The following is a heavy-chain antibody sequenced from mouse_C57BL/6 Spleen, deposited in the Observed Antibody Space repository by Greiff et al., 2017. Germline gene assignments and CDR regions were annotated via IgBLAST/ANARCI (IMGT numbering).Heavy chain of an antibody. CDR2: ISNGGGST. J-gene: IGHJ4*01. Sequence: EVQVVESGGGLVQPGGSLKLSCAASGFTFSDYCMYWVRQTPEKRLEWVAYISNGGGSTYYPGTVKGRFTISRDNAKNTLYLQMSRLKSEDTAMYYGARCVYYDYLYAMDYWGQGTSVTVSS. CDR1: GFTFSDYC. D-gene: IGHD2-4*01. V-gene: IGHV5-12*01. CDR3: ARCVYYDYLYAMDY.